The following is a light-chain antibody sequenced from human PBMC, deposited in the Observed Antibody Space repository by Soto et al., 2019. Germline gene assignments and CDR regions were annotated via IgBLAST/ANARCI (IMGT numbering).Light chain of an antibody. CDR3: LPSHSGAHVV. Sequence: QAVVTQEPSLTVSPGGTVALTCGSSTGAVTSGHYPYWFQQKPGQAPRTLIYDTSNKHSWTPARLSGSLLGGKAALTLSGAEPEDEAEHNCLPSHSGAHVVFGGGTKLTDL. V-gene: IGLV7-46*01. CDR2: DTS. CDR1: TGAVTSGHY. J-gene: IGLJ2*01.